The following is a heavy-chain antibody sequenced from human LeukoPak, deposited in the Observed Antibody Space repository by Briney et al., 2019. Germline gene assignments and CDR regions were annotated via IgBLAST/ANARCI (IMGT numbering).Heavy chain of an antibody. J-gene: IGHJ4*02. CDR2: VYYSGST. CDR3: ARDGYNSFDS. CDR1: GGSISNYY. D-gene: IGHD5-24*01. Sequence: SGTLSLTCTVSGGSISNYYWSWIRQPPGKGLEWIGYVYYSGSTTYNPSLKSRVTISVDTSKNQFSLKLSSVTAADTAVYYCARDGYNSFDSWGQGTLVTVSS. V-gene: IGHV4-59*01.